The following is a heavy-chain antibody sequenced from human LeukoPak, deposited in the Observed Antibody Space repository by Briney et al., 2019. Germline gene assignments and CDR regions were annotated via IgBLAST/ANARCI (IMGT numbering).Heavy chain of an antibody. J-gene: IGHJ3*02. CDR3: ARDLPYCGGDCYSFAFDI. V-gene: IGHV1-3*01. CDR1: GYTFTSYA. D-gene: IGHD2-21*02. CDR2: INAGNGNT. Sequence: GASVKVSCKASGYTFTSYAMHWVRQAPGQRVEWMGWINAGNGNTKYSQKFQGRVTITRDTSASTAYMELSSLRSEDTAVYYCARDLPYCGGDCYSFAFDIWGQGTMVTVSS.